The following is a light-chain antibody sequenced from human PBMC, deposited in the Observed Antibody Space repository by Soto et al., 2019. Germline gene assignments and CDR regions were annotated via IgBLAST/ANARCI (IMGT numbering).Light chain of an antibody. V-gene: IGLV1-40*01. CDR1: SSNIGAGYD. CDR3: QSYDSSLSGYVV. J-gene: IGLJ2*01. CDR2: GNS. Sequence: QSVLTQPPSVSGAPGQRVTISCTGSSSNIGAGYDVHWYQQLPGTAPKLLIYGNSNRPSGVPDRFSGYKSGTSASLAITGLQAEDEADYSCQSYDSSLSGYVVFGGGTKLTVL.